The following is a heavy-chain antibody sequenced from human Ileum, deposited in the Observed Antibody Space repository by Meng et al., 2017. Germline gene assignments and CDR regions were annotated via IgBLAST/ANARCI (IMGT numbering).Heavy chain of an antibody. Sequence: GESLKISCAASGFTFSNCPMNWVRQAPGKGLEWVSGISVNGRRTYYAESVKGRFTISRDDSKNTLYLQMNSLRADATAVYYCSKDPEETAPGNPPAEYFQHWGRGTLVTVSS. CDR3: SKDPEETAPGNPPAEYFQH. D-gene: IGHD6-13*01. CDR1: GFTFSNCP. V-gene: IGHV3-23*01. J-gene: IGHJ1*01. CDR2: ISVNGRRT.